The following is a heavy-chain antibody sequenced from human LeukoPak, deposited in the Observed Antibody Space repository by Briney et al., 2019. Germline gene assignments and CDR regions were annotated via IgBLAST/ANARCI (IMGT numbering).Heavy chain of an antibody. D-gene: IGHD3-9*01. CDR1: GYTFTGYY. J-gene: IGHJ4*02. CDR3: ARDIGILTGYYD. Sequence: ASVKVSCKASGYTFTGYYMHWVRQAPGQGLEWMGWINPNSGGTNYAQKFQGWVTMTRDTSISTAYMELSSLRSEDTAVYYCARDIGILTGYYDWGQGTLVTVSS. CDR2: INPNSGGT. V-gene: IGHV1-2*04.